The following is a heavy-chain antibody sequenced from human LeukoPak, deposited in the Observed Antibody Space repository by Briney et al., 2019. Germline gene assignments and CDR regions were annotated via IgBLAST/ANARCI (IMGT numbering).Heavy chain of an antibody. CDR1: GFPFNAYW. Sequence: GGSLRLSCAASGFPFNAYWMTWVRQAPGKGLEWVANIRQDGDTKYYVDSVKGRFTISRDNAMNSLYLQMNSLRAEDTAIYYCARSLPYGTTWYGRSDFWGQGTLSPSPQ. V-gene: IGHV3-7*03. J-gene: IGHJ4*02. CDR3: ARSLPYGTTWYGRSDF. D-gene: IGHD6-13*01. CDR2: IRQDGDTK.